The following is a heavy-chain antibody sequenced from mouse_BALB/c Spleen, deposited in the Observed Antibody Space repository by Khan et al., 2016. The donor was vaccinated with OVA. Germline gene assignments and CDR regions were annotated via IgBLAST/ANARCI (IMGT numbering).Heavy chain of an antibody. Sequence: VQLQQSGPELVRPGVSVKISCKGSGYTFTDYAIYWVKQSHAKSLEWIGLISTYSGNTNYNQKFKGKATMTVDKSSSTAYMALARLTAEDSGIYYCARPAYDGYYDYWGQGTTLTVSS. CDR2: ISTYSGNT. V-gene: IGHV1S137*01. J-gene: IGHJ2*01. CDR3: ARPAYDGYYDY. CDR1: GYTFTDYA. D-gene: IGHD2-3*01.